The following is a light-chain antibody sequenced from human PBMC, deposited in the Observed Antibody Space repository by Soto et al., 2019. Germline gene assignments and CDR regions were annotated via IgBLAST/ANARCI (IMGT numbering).Light chain of an antibody. Sequence: EIVLTQSPGTLSLSPGERVTLSCRASQSVSSSYLAWYQQKPGQAPRLLIYGASSRATGIPDRFSGSGSGTDFTLTITRLEPEDFAVYYCQHYRTSFGGGTK. CDR1: QSVSSSY. V-gene: IGKV3-20*01. J-gene: IGKJ4*01. CDR3: QHYRTS. CDR2: GAS.